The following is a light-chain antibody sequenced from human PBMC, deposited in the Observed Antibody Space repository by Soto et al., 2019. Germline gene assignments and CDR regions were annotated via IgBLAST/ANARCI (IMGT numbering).Light chain of an antibody. J-gene: IGKJ1*01. CDR3: QQYNSHSRA. CDR1: QSVSSW. CDR2: DTS. V-gene: IGKV1-5*01. Sequence: DIPLTQSPSTLSASVGDRVTITCRASQSVSSWLAWYQQKPGRAPKLLIYDTSNLQSGVPSRFSGSGSGTEFTLTISSLQPDDFATYYCQQYNSHSRAFGQGTKVEFK.